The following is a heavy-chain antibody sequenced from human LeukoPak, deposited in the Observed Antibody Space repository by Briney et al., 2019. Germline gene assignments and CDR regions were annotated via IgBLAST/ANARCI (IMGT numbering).Heavy chain of an antibody. V-gene: IGHV3-48*03. CDR1: GSTFSSYE. Sequence: GGSLRLSCAASGSTFSSYEMNWVRQAPGKGLEWVSYISSSGSTIYYADSVKGRFTISRDNAKNSLYLQMNSLRAEDTAVYYCARDGAAAGTFDYWGQGTLVTVSS. J-gene: IGHJ4*02. D-gene: IGHD6-13*01. CDR3: ARDGAAAGTFDY. CDR2: ISSSGSTI.